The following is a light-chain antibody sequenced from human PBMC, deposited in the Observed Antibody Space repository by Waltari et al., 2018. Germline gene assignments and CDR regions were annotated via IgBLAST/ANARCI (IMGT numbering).Light chain of an antibody. V-gene: IGKV1-39*01. Sequence: DIQITQSPSSLSASVGDRVTITCRASQSISSYLNWYQQKPGKAPKLLIYAAFSLHSGVPSRFSGSGSGTDFTLTISSLQPEDFATYYCQQSYSTPRTFGQGTKVEIK. CDR1: QSISSY. J-gene: IGKJ1*01. CDR2: AAF. CDR3: QQSYSTPRT.